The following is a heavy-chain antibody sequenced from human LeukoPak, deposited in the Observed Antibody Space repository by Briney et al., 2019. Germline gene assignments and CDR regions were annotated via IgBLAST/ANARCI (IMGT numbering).Heavy chain of an antibody. V-gene: IGHV4-34*01. J-gene: IGHJ4*02. Sequence: PSETLSLTCAVYGGSFSGYYWSWIRQPPGKGLEWIGEINHSGSTNYNPSLKSRVTISVNTSKNQFSLKLSSETAADTAVYYCARVYSSSLSVDYWGQGTLVTVSS. CDR3: ARVYSSSLSVDY. CDR1: GGSFSGYY. D-gene: IGHD6-13*01. CDR2: INHSGST.